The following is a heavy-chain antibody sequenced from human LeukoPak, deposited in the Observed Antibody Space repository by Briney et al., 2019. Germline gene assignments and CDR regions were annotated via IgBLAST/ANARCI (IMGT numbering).Heavy chain of an antibody. V-gene: IGHV1-69*13. CDR2: IIPIFGTA. D-gene: IGHD5-12*01. J-gene: IGHJ4*02. Sequence: GASVKVSCKASGGTFSSYAISWVRQAPGQGLEWMGGIIPIFGTAHYAQKFQGRVTITADESTSTAYMEVSSLRSEDTAVYYCARGAVRSGYDYVPTDYWGQGTLVTVSS. CDR1: GGTFSSYA. CDR3: ARGAVRSGYDYVPTDY.